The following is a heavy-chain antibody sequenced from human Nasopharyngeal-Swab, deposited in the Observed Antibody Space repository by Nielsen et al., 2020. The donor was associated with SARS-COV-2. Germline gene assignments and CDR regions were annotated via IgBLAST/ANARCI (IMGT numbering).Heavy chain of an antibody. D-gene: IGHD3-3*01. V-gene: IGHV2-5*01. J-gene: IGHJ4*02. Sequence: WIRQPPGKALEWLALIYWNDDKRYSPSLKSRLTITKDTSKNQVVLTMTNMDPVDTATYYCAHRQDTIFGGGIDNWGQGTLVTVSS. CDR3: AHRQDTIFGGGIDN. CDR2: IYWNDDK.